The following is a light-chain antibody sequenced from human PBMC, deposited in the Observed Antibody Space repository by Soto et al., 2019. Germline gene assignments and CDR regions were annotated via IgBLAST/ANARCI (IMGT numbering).Light chain of an antibody. Sequence: EIVMTQSPATLSVSPGERATLSCRASQSVSSNLAWYQQKPGQAPRLLIYDASTRAPGIPDRFSGSGSGTEFTLTISSLQSEDFAVYYCQQYSAWWTFGQGTTVEIK. CDR3: QQYSAWWT. J-gene: IGKJ1*01. CDR2: DAS. CDR1: QSVSSN. V-gene: IGKV3-15*01.